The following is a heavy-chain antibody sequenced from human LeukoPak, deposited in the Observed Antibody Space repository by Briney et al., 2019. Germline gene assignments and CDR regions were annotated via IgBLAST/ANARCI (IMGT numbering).Heavy chain of an antibody. Sequence: SETLSPTCTVSGGSISSSSYYWGWIRQPPGKGLEWIGSIYYSGSTNYNPSLKSRVTISVDTSKNQFSLKLSSVTAADTAVYYCATRPGYYDSSGYVFNYWGQGTLVTVSS. D-gene: IGHD3-22*01. J-gene: IGHJ4*02. CDR2: IYYSGST. CDR1: GGSISSSSYY. V-gene: IGHV4-39*01. CDR3: ATRPGYYDSSGYVFNY.